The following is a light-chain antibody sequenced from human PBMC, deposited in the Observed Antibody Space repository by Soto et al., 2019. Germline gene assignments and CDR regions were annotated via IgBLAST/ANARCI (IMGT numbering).Light chain of an antibody. J-gene: IGLJ1*01. V-gene: IGLV2-8*01. Sequence: QSALTQRPSASGSPGQSVAISCTGTTSDIGGYNYVSWYQQHPGKAPKLMIYEVNKRPSGVPDRFSGSKSGNTASLTVSGLQAEDEADYYCSSHGGNSPDVFGTGTKLTVL. CDR1: TSDIGGYNY. CDR2: EVN. CDR3: SSHGGNSPDV.